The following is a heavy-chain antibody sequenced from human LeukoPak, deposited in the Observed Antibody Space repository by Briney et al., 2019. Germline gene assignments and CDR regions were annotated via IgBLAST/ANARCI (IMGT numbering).Heavy chain of an antibody. V-gene: IGHV3-23*01. D-gene: IGHD6-19*01. Sequence: TGGSLRLSCAASGFTFSSYAMSWVRQAPGKGLEWVSAISGSGGSTYYADSVKGRFTISRDNSKNTLYLQMNSLRAEDTAVYYCAKVSSGWLTYFDYWGQGTLVTVSS. CDR2: ISGSGGST. J-gene: IGHJ4*02. CDR1: GFTFSSYA. CDR3: AKVSSGWLTYFDY.